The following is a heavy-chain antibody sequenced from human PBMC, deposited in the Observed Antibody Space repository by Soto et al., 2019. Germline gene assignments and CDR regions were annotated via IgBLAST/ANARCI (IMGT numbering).Heavy chain of an antibody. CDR2: MNPNSGNT. D-gene: IGHD2-15*01. V-gene: IGHV1-8*01. Sequence: ASVKVSCKASGYTFTSDDINWVRQATGQGLEWMGWMNPNSGNTGYAQKFQGRVTMTRNTSISTAYMELSSLRSEDTAVYYCARDGGEVVVAATDYWGQGTLVTVS. CDR3: ARDGGEVVVAATDY. CDR1: GYTFTSDD. J-gene: IGHJ4*02.